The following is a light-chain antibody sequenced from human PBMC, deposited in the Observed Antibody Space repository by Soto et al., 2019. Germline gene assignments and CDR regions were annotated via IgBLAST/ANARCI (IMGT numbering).Light chain of an antibody. Sequence: QSVLTQPPSVSGAPGQRVTISCTGSSSNIGAGYDVHWYQQLPGTAPKLLIYGNSNRPSGVPDLISGSKSGTSASLAITGLQAEDEADYYCQSYDSSLSVVFGGGTKLTVL. CDR2: GNS. J-gene: IGLJ2*01. CDR3: QSYDSSLSVV. V-gene: IGLV1-40*01. CDR1: SSNIGAGYD.